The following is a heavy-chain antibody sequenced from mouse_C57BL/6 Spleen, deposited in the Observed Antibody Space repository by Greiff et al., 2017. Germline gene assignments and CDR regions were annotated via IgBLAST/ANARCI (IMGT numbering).Heavy chain of an antibody. D-gene: IGHD2-5*01. CDR2: INPNNGGT. CDR3: ARDSNYVGAMDY. CDR1: GYTFTDYN. Sequence: VQLKESGPELVKPGASVKIPCKASGYTFTDYNMDWVKQSHGKSLEWIGDINPNNGGTIYNQKFKGKATLTVDKSSSTAYMELRSLTSEDTAVYYCARDSNYVGAMDYWGQGTSVTVSS. J-gene: IGHJ4*01. V-gene: IGHV1-18*01.